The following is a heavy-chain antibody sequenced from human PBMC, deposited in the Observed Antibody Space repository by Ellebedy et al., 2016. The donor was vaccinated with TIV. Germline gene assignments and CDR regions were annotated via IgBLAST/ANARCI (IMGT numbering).Heavy chain of an antibody. D-gene: IGHD1-1*01. CDR1: GFTLSSYA. V-gene: IGHV3-23*01. CDR2: ISGSGTNT. J-gene: IGHJ4*02. CDR3: AKDRHVSGPTFTDH. Sequence: GGSLRLXCVVSGFTLSSYAMGWVRQAPGKVLEWVSVISGSGTNTFYADSVKGRFTISRDNSKNILYLQMSSLRVEDTAAYYCAKDRHVSGPTFTDHWGQGTLVTVPS.